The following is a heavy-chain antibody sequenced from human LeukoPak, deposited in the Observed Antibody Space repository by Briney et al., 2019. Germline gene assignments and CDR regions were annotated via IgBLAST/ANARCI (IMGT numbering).Heavy chain of an antibody. J-gene: IGHJ6*02. CDR3: ARDNWNYDYYYYGMDV. Sequence: SETLSLTFAVYGGSFSGYSWSWIRQPPGKGLEWIGEINHSGSTNYDPSLKSRVTISVDTSKNQFSLKLSSVTAADTAVYYCARDNWNYDYYYYGMDVWGQGTTVTVSS. V-gene: IGHV4-34*01. CDR1: GGSFSGYS. CDR2: INHSGST. D-gene: IGHD1-7*01.